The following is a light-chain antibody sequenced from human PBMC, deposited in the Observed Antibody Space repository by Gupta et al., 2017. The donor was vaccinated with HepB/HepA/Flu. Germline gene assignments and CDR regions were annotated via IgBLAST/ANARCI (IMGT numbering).Light chain of an antibody. CDR2: DAS. CDR3: QQRSIGPPMLT. V-gene: IGKV3-11*01. J-gene: IGKJ4*01. CDR1: QSISSY. Sequence: EIVLTQSPATLSLSPGEGATLSCRASQSISSYLAWYQQIPGQAPRLLFYDASKRATGVPARFSASGSGTDFTLSISHLEPEDFAVYYCQQRSIGPPMLTFGGGTKVEI.